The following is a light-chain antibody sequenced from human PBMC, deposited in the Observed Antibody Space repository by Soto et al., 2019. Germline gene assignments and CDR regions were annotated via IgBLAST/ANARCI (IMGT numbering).Light chain of an antibody. J-gene: IGKJ5*01. Sequence: EIVMTQTPATLSVAAGECASLSCRARQSVSNNLAWYQQKPGQAPRLLISDGSNRATGIPARFSGSGSGTDFTLTISSLEPEDFAVYYCQQRQYWPPITCGQGTRLEIK. CDR3: QQRQYWPPIT. V-gene: IGKV3-11*01. CDR2: DGS. CDR1: QSVSNN.